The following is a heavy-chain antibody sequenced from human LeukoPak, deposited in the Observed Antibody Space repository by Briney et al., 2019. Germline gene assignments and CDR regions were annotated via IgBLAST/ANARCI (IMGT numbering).Heavy chain of an antibody. Sequence: PGGSLRLSCAASGFTFSSYAMTWVRQAPGRGLEWVSASTGSGGTTYYADSVMGRFTISRDNSKNTLYLQMNSLRAEDTAVYYCARNHYYYYMDVWGKGTTVTVSS. V-gene: IGHV3-23*01. CDR2: STGSGGTT. CDR3: ARNHYYYYMDV. CDR1: GFTFSSYA. J-gene: IGHJ6*03.